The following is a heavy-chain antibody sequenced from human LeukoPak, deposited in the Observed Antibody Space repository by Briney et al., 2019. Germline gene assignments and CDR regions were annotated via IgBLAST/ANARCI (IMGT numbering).Heavy chain of an antibody. J-gene: IGHJ4*02. V-gene: IGHV3-11*04. CDR1: GFTFSEYY. Sequence: NPGGSLRLSCTASGFTFSEYYMSWIRQAPGKGLEWVSYISSSGRTIYYADSVKGRFTISRDNAKNSLYLQMNSLRAEDTAVYYCARYYCSTTSCYGRYFDYWGQGTLVTVSS. CDR3: ARYYCSTTSCYGRYFDY. CDR2: ISSSGRTI. D-gene: IGHD2-2*01.